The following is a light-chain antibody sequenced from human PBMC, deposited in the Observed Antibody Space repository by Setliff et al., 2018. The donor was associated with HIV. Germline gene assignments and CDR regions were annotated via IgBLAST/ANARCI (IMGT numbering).Light chain of an antibody. J-gene: IGLJ1*01. Sequence: QSALTQPASVSGSPGQSITISCTGTSSDVGGYNHVSWYQQHPGKAPKLIIYEVTNRPSGVSSRFSGSKSGNTASLTISGLQAEDEADYYCSSYAITNTLPFGTGTKVTVL. CDR1: SSDVGGYNH. CDR2: EVT. V-gene: IGLV2-14*03. CDR3: SSYAITNTLP.